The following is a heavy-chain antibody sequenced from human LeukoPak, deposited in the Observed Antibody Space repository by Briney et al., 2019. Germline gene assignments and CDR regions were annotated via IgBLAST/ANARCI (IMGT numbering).Heavy chain of an antibody. D-gene: IGHD2-15*01. J-gene: IGHJ3*02. CDR1: GYTFTGYY. V-gene: IGHV1-2*02. CDR2: INPNSGGT. Sequence: ASVMVSCKASGYTFTGYYLHWVRQAPGQGLEWMGWINPNSGGTNYAQKFQGRVTMTRDTSISTAYMELSRLRSDDTAVYYCARGGIVVVVAARGAFDIWGQGTMVTVSS. CDR3: ARGGIVVVVAARGAFDI.